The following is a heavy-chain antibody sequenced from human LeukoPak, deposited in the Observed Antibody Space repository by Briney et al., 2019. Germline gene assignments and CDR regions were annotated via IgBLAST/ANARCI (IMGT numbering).Heavy chain of an antibody. CDR2: ISAYNGNT. D-gene: IGHD3-3*01. CDR1: GYTFTSYG. CDR3: ARDIPYYDFWSGRPFDY. Sequence: ASVKVSCKASGYTFTSYGISWVQQAPGQGLEWMGWISAYNGNTNYAQKLQGRVTMTTDTSTSTAYMELRSLRSDDTAVYYCARDIPYYDFWSGRPFDYWGQGTLVTVSS. V-gene: IGHV1-18*01. J-gene: IGHJ4*02.